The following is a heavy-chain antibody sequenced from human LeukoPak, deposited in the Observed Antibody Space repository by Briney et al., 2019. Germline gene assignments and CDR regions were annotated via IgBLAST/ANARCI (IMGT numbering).Heavy chain of an antibody. CDR3: ARQRDGYNYYFDY. D-gene: IGHD5-24*01. J-gene: IGHJ4*02. Sequence: GESLKISCEGSGYTFTSYWIGWVRQMPGKGLEWMGIIYPRDSDTRYSPSFQGQVTISVDRSIRTAYLQWSGLKASDTAMYYCARQRDGYNYYFDYWGQGTLVTVSS. CDR1: GYTFTSYW. CDR2: IYPRDSDT. V-gene: IGHV5-51*01.